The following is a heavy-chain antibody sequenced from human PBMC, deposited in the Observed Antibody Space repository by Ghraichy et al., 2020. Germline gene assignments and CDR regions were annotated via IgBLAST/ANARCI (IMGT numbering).Heavy chain of an antibody. D-gene: IGHD6-19*01. J-gene: IGHJ6*02. CDR1: GFTFSDYY. V-gene: IGHV3-11*06. CDR2: ISSSSSYT. CDR3: ARDLRQWLKPSTRDYYYGMDV. Sequence: GGSLRLSCAASGFTFSDYYMSWIRQAPGKGLEWVSYISSSSSYTNYADSVKGRFTISRDNAKNSLYLQMNSLRAEDTAVYYCARDLRQWLKPSTRDYYYGMDVWGQGTTVTVSS.